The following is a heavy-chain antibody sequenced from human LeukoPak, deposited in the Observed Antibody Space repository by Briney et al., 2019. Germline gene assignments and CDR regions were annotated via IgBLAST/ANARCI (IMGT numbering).Heavy chain of an antibody. J-gene: IGHJ1*01. CDR1: GFTFDDYA. D-gene: IGHD3-22*01. V-gene: IGHV3-9*01. Sequence: PGRSLRLSCAVSGFTFDDYAMHWVRQAPGKGLEWVSGISWNSGSIGYADSVKGRFTISRDNAKNSLYLQMNSLRAEDTALYYCAKAYYYDSSGYRPPFQHWGQGTLVTVSP. CDR3: AKAYYYDSSGYRPPFQH. CDR2: ISWNSGSI.